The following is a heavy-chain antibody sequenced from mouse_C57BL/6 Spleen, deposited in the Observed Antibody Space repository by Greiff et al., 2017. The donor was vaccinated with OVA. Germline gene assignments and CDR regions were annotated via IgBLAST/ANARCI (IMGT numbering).Heavy chain of an antibody. CDR3: ASAYGGPSDYAMDY. Sequence: QVQLQQPGAELVKPGASVKMSCKASGYTFTSYWITWVKQRPGQGLEGIGDIYPGSGSINYNEKFKSKATLTVDKSSSKAYMQLSSLTSEDSAFYYCASAYGGPSDYAMDYWGQGTSVTVSS. V-gene: IGHV1-55*01. J-gene: IGHJ4*01. CDR1: GYTFTSYW. CDR2: IYPGSGSI. D-gene: IGHD1-1*01.